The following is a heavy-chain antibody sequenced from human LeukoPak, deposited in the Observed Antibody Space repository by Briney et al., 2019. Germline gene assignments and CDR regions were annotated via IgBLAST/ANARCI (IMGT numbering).Heavy chain of an antibody. CDR3: ARERAVLDAFDI. D-gene: IGHD6-19*01. J-gene: IGHJ3*02. CDR1: GYTFTSYY. Sequence: GASVKVSCKASGYTFTSYYMHWVRQAPGQGLEWMGIINPSGGSTSYAQKLQGRVTMTRDTSTSTVYMELSSLRSEDTAVYYCARERAVLDAFDIWGQGTMATVSS. CDR2: INPSGGST. V-gene: IGHV1-46*01.